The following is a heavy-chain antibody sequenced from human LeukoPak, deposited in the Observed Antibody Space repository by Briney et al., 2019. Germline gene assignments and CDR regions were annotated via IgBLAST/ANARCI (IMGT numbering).Heavy chain of an antibody. CDR3: AGERIAAAGRLIYYGMDV. Sequence: SETLSLTCAVYGGSFSGYYWSWIRQLPGKGLEWIGEINHSGSTNYNPSLKSRVTISVDTSKNQFSLKLSSVTAADTAVYYCAGERIAAAGRLIYYGMDVWGKGTTVTVSS. V-gene: IGHV4-34*01. D-gene: IGHD6-13*01. J-gene: IGHJ6*04. CDR2: INHSGST. CDR1: GGSFSGYY.